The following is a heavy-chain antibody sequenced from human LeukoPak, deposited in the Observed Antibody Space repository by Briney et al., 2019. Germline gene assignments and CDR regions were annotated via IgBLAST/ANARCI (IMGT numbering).Heavy chain of an antibody. D-gene: IGHD2-21*02. V-gene: IGHV4-31*03. J-gene: IGHJ4*02. CDR3: ARGSRGVRGGDKSDTSTGLDY. CDR2: IYYSGST. Sequence: SETLSLTCTVSGGSISSGGYYWSWIRQHPGKGLEWIGYIYYSGSTYYNPSLKSRVTISVDTSKNQFSLKLSSVTAADTAVYYCARGSRGVRGGDKSDTSTGLDYWGQGTLVTVSS. CDR1: GGSISSGGYY.